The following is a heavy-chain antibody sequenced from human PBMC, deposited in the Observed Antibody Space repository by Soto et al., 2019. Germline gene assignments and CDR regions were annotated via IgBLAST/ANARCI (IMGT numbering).Heavy chain of an antibody. CDR3: GRRGGDCSSTSCYRSSYYFDY. D-gene: IGHD2-2*01. CDR1: GGTFSSYA. Sequence: QVQLVQSGAEVKKPGSSVKVSCKASGGTFSSYAISWVRQAPGQGLEWMGGIIPIFGTANYAQKFQGRVTITADESASTAYMGMHSLGSEDTAVYCCGRRGGDCSSTSCYRSSYYFDYWGQGTLVTVSS. CDR2: IIPIFGTA. J-gene: IGHJ4*02. V-gene: IGHV1-69*01.